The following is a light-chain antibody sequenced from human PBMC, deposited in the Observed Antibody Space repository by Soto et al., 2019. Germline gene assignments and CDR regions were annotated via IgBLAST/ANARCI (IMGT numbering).Light chain of an antibody. J-gene: IGKJ1*01. V-gene: IGKV3-20*01. CDR2: GAS. CDR1: QSLSSSY. CDR3: QQYGSSGT. Sequence: ESVLTQSPGTLSLSPGERATLSCRASQSLSSSYLAWYQQKPGQAPRVLIYGASNRATGIPDRLSGSGSGTDFTLTISRMEPEDFAVYYCQQYGSSGTFGQGTKVDIK.